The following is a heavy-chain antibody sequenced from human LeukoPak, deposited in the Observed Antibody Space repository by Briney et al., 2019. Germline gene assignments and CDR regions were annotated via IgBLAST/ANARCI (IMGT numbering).Heavy chain of an antibody. D-gene: IGHD2-2*01. CDR2: INPSGGST. CDR1: GYTFTSYY. V-gene: IGHV1-46*01. Sequence: ASVKVSCKASGYTFTSYYMHWVRQAPGQGLEWMGIINPSGGSTSYAQKFQGRVTMTEDTSTDTAYMELSSLRSEDTAVYYCATINCSSTSCYLGGYYYWGQGTLVTVSS. CDR3: ATINCSSTSCYLGGYYY. J-gene: IGHJ4*02.